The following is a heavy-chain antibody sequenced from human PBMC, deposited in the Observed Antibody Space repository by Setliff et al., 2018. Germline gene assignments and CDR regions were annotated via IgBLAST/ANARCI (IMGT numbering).Heavy chain of an antibody. CDR1: GFTFSSYS. D-gene: IGHD6-13*01. Sequence: PGGSLRLSCAASGFTFSSYSMNWVRQAPGKGLEWVSYISSSGSTIYYADSVKGRFTISRDNSKNTLYLQMNSLRVEDTAVYYCAKSHSSWPIFIDYWGQGTLVTVSS. V-gene: IGHV3-48*01. CDR3: AKSHSSWPIFIDY. CDR2: ISSSGSTI. J-gene: IGHJ4*02.